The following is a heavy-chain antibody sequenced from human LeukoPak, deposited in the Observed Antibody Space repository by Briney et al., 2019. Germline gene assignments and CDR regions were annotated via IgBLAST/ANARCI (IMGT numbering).Heavy chain of an antibody. CDR1: GFTFSTYW. D-gene: IGHD2-15*01. CDR3: ARDGCSGGSCFDQYYYYGMDV. CDR2: INSDGSST. Sequence: GGSLRLSCAASGFTFSTYWMHWVRQSPGKGLVWVSRINSDGSSTSYAGSVKGRFTISRDNAKNTLYLQMNSLRAEDMAMYYCARDGCSGGSCFDQYYYYGMDVWGQGTTVTVSS. J-gene: IGHJ6*02. V-gene: IGHV3-74*01.